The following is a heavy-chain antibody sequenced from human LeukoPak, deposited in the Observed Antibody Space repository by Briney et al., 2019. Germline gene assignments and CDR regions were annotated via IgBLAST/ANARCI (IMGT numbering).Heavy chain of an antibody. J-gene: IGHJ4*02. CDR1: GYSFASYW. CDR3: ARHNNWGYDY. Sequence: GESLKISCKASGYSFASYWIGWVRQMSGKGLEWMAIIHPNDASTIYSPSFQGQVTISADKSISTAYLQWSTLKASDTAIYYCARHNNWGYDYWDRGILLTVSS. V-gene: IGHV5-51*01. D-gene: IGHD7-27*01. CDR2: IHPNDAST.